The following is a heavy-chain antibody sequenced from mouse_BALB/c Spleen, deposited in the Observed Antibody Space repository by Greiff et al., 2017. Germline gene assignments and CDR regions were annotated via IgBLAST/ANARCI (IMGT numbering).Heavy chain of an antibody. D-gene: IGHD2-14*01. CDR1: GYSITSDYA. J-gene: IGHJ3*01. CDR2: ISYSGST. CDR3: ARSGRYDEAWFAY. Sequence: EVQGVESGPGLVKPSQSLSLTCTVTGYSITSDYAWNWIRQFPGNKLEWMGYISYSGSTSYNPSPKSRISITRDTSKNQFFLKLNSVTTEDTATYCCARSGRYDEAWFAYWGQGTLVTVSA. V-gene: IGHV3-2*02.